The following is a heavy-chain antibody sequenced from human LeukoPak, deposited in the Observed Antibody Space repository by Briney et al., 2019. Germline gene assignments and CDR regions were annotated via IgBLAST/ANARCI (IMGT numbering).Heavy chain of an antibody. CDR1: GGSVSGYY. D-gene: IGHD2-21*02. V-gene: IGHV4-59*08. CDR3: ARHAVVTVIRRGFDF. J-gene: IGHJ4*02. Sequence: SETLSLTCTVSGGSVSGYYWSWIRQPPGKGLEWIGYIYYSGTTLYSPSLKSRVTISVDTSENQFSLKLSSVTAADTAVYYCARHAVVTVIRRGFDFWGQGTLVTVSS. CDR2: IYYSGTT.